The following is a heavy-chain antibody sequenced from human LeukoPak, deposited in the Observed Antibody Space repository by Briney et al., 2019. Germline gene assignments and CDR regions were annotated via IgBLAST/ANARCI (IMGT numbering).Heavy chain of an antibody. CDR2: IYSGDST. V-gene: IGHV3-66*01. Sequence: GGSLXLSCAASGFTISNNYMTWVRQAPGKGLEWVSLIYSGDSTYYTDSVKGRFTISRDNSKNTVYLQMNSLRAEDTAVYYCARNIPVTRWGYWGQGTLVTVSS. D-gene: IGHD2-21*01. J-gene: IGHJ4*02. CDR3: ARNIPVTRWGY. CDR1: GFTISNNY.